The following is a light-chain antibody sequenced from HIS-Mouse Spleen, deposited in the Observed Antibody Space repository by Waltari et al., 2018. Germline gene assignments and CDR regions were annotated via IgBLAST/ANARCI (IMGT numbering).Light chain of an antibody. CDR1: QSISRD. CDR2: AAA. CDR3: QRSYSTPWT. Sequence: DIQMTQSPSSLSASVGDRVTITCRASQSISRDLNWYQQKPGKARKLLIYAAASLENGVRSRFSGSRSGTDFTLTIGSLQPEDFATYYCQRSYSTPWTVGQGTKVEIK. J-gene: IGKJ1*01. V-gene: IGKV1-39*01.